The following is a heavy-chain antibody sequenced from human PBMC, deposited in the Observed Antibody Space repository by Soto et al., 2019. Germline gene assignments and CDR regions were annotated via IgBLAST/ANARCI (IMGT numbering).Heavy chain of an antibody. CDR2: IIPIFGTA. CDR3: ARGRSGYEDYYYYGMDV. Sequence: LVKCSCQSSGGTFVSYAISWVLLAPGQGLEWMGGIIPIFGTANYAQKFQGRVTITADKSTSTAYMELSSLRSEDTAVYYCARGRSGYEDYYYYGMDVWGQGTTVTVSS. CDR1: GGTFVSYA. D-gene: IGHD5-12*01. V-gene: IGHV1-69*06. J-gene: IGHJ6*02.